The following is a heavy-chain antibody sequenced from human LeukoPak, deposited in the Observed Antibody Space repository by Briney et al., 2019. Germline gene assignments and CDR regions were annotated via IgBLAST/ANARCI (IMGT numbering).Heavy chain of an antibody. D-gene: IGHD3-10*01. CDR2: IYYSGST. Sequence: SETLSLTCTVSGGSISSGDYYWSWIRQPPGKGLEWIGYIYYSGSTYYNPSLKSRVTISVDTSKNQFSLKLSSVTAADTAVYYCAREEFYYGSGSYYYYGMDVWGQGTMVTVSS. V-gene: IGHV4-30-4*01. J-gene: IGHJ6*02. CDR1: GGSISSGDYY. CDR3: AREEFYYGSGSYYYYGMDV.